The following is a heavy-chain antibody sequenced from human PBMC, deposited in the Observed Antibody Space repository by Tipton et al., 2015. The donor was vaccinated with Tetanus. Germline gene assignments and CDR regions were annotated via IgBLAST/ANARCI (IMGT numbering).Heavy chain of an antibody. V-gene: IGHV4-34*01. Sequence: TLSLTCAVYGGSFSGYYWSWIRQPSGKGLEWIGEINHSGSTNYNPSLKSRVTISVDTSKNQFSLKLSSVTAADTAVYYCARRHGRAYCGGDCYSYFDYWGQGTLVTVSS. CDR1: GGSFSGYY. J-gene: IGHJ4*02. D-gene: IGHD2-21*02. CDR3: ARRHGRAYCGGDCYSYFDY. CDR2: INHSGST.